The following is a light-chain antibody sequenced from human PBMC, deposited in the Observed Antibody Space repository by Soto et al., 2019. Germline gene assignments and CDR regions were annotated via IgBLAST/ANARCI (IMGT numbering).Light chain of an antibody. CDR1: QSMSNSY. CDR3: QQRSTWPPT. V-gene: IGKV3D-20*02. Sequence: EIVLTQSPGTLSLSPGERATLSCRSIQSMSNSYLARYQQKPGQAPRLLIYDASNRATGIPARFSGSGSGTDVTLTISSLEPEDFALYYCQQRSTWPPTFGQGTRLEI. CDR2: DAS. J-gene: IGKJ5*01.